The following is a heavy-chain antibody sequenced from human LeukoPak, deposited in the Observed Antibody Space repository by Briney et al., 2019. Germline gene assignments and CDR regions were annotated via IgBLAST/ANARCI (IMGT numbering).Heavy chain of an antibody. J-gene: IGHJ4*02. Sequence: SVKVSCKASGGTFSSYAISWVRQAPGQGLKWMGRIIPILGIANYAQKFQGRVTITADKSTSTAYMELSSLRSEDTAVYYCARVGSSSWFDYWGQGTLVTVSS. CDR1: GGTFSSYA. D-gene: IGHD6-13*01. V-gene: IGHV1-69*04. CDR2: IIPILGIA. CDR3: ARVGSSSWFDY.